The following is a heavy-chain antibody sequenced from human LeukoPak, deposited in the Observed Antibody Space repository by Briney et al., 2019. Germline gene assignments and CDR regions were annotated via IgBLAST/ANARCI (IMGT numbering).Heavy chain of an antibody. CDR3: ARRVYSGDWFDP. D-gene: IGHD3-10*01. V-gene: IGHV5-10-1*01. J-gene: IGHJ5*02. Sequence: GESLKISCKGSGYSFTSYWISWVRQMPGKGLEWTGRIDPSDSYTNYSPSFQGHVTISADKSISTAYLQWSSLKASDTAMYYCARRVYSGDWFDPWGQGTLVTVSS. CDR1: GYSFTSYW. CDR2: IDPSDSYT.